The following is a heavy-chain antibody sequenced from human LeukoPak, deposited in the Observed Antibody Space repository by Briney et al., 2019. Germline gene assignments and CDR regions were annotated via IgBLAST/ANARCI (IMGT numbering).Heavy chain of an antibody. Sequence: GGSLRLSCAASGFTFSSYSMNWVRQVPGKGLEWVSYISSSSSTIYYADSVKGRFTISRDNAKNSLYLQMNSLRAEDTAVYYCASESQYDSSGYYYLGYFQHWGQGTLVTVSS. CDR1: GFTFSSYS. CDR3: ASESQYDSSGYYYLGYFQH. CDR2: ISSSSSTI. D-gene: IGHD3-22*01. J-gene: IGHJ1*01. V-gene: IGHV3-48*01.